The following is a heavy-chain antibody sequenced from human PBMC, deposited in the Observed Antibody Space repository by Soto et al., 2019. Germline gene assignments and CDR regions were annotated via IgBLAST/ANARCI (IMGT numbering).Heavy chain of an antibody. V-gene: IGHV4-59*01. D-gene: IGHD3-22*01. CDR2: IYYSGST. J-gene: IGHJ1*01. CDR3: ARDYYDSSGYHEYFQH. Sequence: SETLSLTCTVSGGSISSYYLSWIRQPPGKGLEWIGYIYYSGSTNYNPSLKSRVTISVDTSKNQFSLKLSSVTAADTAVYYCARDYYDSSGYHEYFQHWGQGTLVTVSS. CDR1: GGSISSYY.